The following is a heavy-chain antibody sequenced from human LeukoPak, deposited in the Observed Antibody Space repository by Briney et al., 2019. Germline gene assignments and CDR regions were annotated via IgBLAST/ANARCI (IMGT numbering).Heavy chain of an antibody. Sequence: GGSLRLSCAASGFTFSSYEMNWVRQAPGKGLEWVSYISSSGSTIYYADPVKGRFTISRDNAKNSLYLQMNSLRAEDTAVYYCARDGYSSGWYYFDYWGQGTLVTVSS. J-gene: IGHJ4*02. CDR3: ARDGYSSGWYYFDY. CDR2: ISSSGSTI. D-gene: IGHD6-19*01. CDR1: GFTFSSYE. V-gene: IGHV3-48*03.